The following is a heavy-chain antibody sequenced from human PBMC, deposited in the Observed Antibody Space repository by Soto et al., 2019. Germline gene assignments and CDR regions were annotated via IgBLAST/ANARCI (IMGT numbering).Heavy chain of an antibody. J-gene: IGHJ4*02. CDR2: IVVGSGNT. CDR3: AADNFCSSTSCYRDY. D-gene: IGHD2-2*01. V-gene: IGHV1-58*01. CDR1: GFTFTSSA. Sequence: SVKVSCKASGFTFTSSAVQWVRQARGQRLEWIGWIVVGSGNTNYAQKFQERVTITRDMSTSTAYMELSSLRSEDTAVYYCAADNFCSSTSCYRDYWGQGTLVTVSS.